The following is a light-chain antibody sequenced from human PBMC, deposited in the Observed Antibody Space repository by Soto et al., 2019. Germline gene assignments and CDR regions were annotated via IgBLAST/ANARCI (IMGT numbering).Light chain of an antibody. CDR3: QSYDSSLSGFYV. CDR1: SSNIGAGYD. CDR2: ANN. Sequence: QSVLTQPPSVSGAPGQRVPISCTGSSSNIGAGYDVHWYQQLPGRAPKLLIYANNNRPSGVPDRFSGSRSGTSASLAINGLQAEDEADYSCQSYDSSLSGFYVFGTGTKLTVL. J-gene: IGLJ1*01. V-gene: IGLV1-40*01.